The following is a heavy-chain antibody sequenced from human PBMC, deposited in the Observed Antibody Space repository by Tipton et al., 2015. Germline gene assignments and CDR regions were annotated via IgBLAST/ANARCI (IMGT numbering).Heavy chain of an antibody. J-gene: IGHJ4*02. CDR2: TYYRSQWYN. Sequence: GLVKPSQTLLLTCAIFGDTVSSNRAAWNWIRQSPSRGLEWLGRTYYRSQWYNDYAVSVQSRITINPDTSKNQFSLQLDSVTPDDTAVYYCARHYCSGDTCYHFDYWGQGTLVTVSS. CDR1: GDTVSSNRAA. D-gene: IGHD2-15*01. CDR3: ARHYCSGDTCYHFDY. V-gene: IGHV6-1*01.